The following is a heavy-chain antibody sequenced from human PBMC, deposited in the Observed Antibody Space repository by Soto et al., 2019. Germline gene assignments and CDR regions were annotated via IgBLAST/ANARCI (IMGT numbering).Heavy chain of an antibody. CDR3: ARDRADYYYYGMDV. CDR2: INAGNGNT. J-gene: IGHJ6*02. D-gene: IGHD3-10*01. Sequence: ASVKVSCKASGYTFTSYAMHWVRQAPGQRLEWMGWINAGNGNTKYSQKFQGRVTITRDTSASTAYMELSSLRSEDTAVYYCARDRADYYYYGMDVWGQGTTLTVSS. V-gene: IGHV1-3*01. CDR1: GYTFTSYA.